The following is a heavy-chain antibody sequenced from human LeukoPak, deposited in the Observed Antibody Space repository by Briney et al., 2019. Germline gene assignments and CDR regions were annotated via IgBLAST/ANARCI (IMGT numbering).Heavy chain of an antibody. D-gene: IGHD1-26*01. CDR1: GGTFSRSS. J-gene: IGHJ4*02. Sequence: ASVKVSCKASGGTFSRSSISWLRQAPGQGLEWMGGNVPMFGTSNFAQKFQGRVTLTTDGSRNIAYMELSSLRSDDTAVYYCATKDLATDAALPFDYWGQGTLITVSS. CDR3: ATKDLATDAALPFDY. V-gene: IGHV1-69*05. CDR2: NVPMFGTS.